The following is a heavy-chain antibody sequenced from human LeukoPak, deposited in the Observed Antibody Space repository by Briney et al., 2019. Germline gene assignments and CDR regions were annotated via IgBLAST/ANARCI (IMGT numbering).Heavy chain of an antibody. V-gene: IGHV3-53*01. CDR3: ARGGASESYYFDY. CDR1: GFTVSNKY. CDR2: IYNGGNT. J-gene: IGHJ4*02. D-gene: IGHD3-16*02. Sequence: GGSLRLSCAASGFTVSNKYMSWVRQAPGKGLECVSVIYNGGNTYYADSVKGRFTIPRDNSKNTLYLQMNSLRAEDTAVYYCARGGASESYYFDYWGQGTLVTVSS.